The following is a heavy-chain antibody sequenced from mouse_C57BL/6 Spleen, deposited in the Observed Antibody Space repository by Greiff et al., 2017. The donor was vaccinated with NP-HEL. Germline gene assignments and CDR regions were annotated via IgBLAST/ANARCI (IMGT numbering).Heavy chain of an antibody. CDR3: AGDYYGSSYGY. V-gene: IGHV5-6*01. D-gene: IGHD1-1*01. Sequence: EVKLMESGGDLVKPGGSLKLSCAASGFTFSSYGMSWVRQTPDKRLEWVATISSGGSYTYYPDSVKGRFTISRDNAKNTLYLQMSSLKSEDTAMYYCAGDYYGSSYGYWGQGTTLTVSS. J-gene: IGHJ2*01. CDR1: GFTFSSYG. CDR2: ISSGGSYT.